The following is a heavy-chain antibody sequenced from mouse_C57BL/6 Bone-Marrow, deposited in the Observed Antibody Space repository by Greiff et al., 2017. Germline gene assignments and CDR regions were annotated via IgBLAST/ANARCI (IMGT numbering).Heavy chain of an antibody. CDR3: ARDYYGPYYAMDY. V-gene: IGHV2-2*01. CDR1: GFSLTSYG. D-gene: IGHD1-1*01. J-gene: IGHJ4*01. CDR2: IWSGGST. Sequence: VKVVESGPGLVQPSQSLSITCTVSGFSLTSYGVHWVRQSPGKGLEWLGVIWSGGSTDYNAAFISRLSISKDNSKSQVFFKMNSLQADDTAIYYCARDYYGPYYAMDYWGQGTSVTVSS.